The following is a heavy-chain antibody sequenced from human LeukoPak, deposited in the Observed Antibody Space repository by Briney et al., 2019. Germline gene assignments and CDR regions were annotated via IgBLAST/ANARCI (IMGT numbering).Heavy chain of an antibody. CDR2: ISGSGGST. Sequence: GGSLTLSCAASGFTFSSYARSWVRQPPGKGLEWVSAISGSGGSTYYADSVRGRFTISRDNSKNTLYLQMNSLRAEDTAVYYCANGVPAAIPMGLNWFDPWGQGTLVTVSS. CDR3: ANGVPAAIPMGLNWFDP. V-gene: IGHV3-23*01. CDR1: GFTFSSYA. J-gene: IGHJ5*02. D-gene: IGHD2-2*02.